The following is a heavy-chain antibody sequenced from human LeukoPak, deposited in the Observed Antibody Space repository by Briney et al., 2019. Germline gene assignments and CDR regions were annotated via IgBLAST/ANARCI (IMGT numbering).Heavy chain of an antibody. CDR1: GFTFSSYT. Sequence: GGSLRLSCAASGFTFSSYTMHWVRQAPGKGLEWVALISYDGSNKYYADSVKGRFTISRDNSRNTLYLQMNSLRAEDTALYYCATDSSPDYWGQGAQVTVSS. V-gene: IGHV3-30*04. CDR2: ISYDGSNK. J-gene: IGHJ4*02. D-gene: IGHD6-13*01. CDR3: ATDSSPDY.